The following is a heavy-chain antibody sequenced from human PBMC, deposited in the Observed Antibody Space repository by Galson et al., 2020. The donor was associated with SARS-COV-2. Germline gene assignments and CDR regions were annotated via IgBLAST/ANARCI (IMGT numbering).Heavy chain of an antibody. D-gene: IGHD3-16*01. CDR3: AKSRGGYWYFDV. Sequence: GGSLRLSCAASGFTFSSYGMHWVRQAPGKGLEWVAVISYDGNNKYYADSVKGRFTLSRDNSKNTLHLQMNSLRAEDTAVYYCAKSRGGYWYFDVWGRGTLVTVSS. CDR2: ISYDGNNK. V-gene: IGHV3-30*18. CDR1: GFTFSSYG. J-gene: IGHJ2*01.